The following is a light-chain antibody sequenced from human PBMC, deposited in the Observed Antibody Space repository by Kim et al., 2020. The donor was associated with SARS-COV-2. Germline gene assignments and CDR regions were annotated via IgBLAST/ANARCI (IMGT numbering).Light chain of an antibody. V-gene: IGKV4-1*01. Sequence: IVMTQSPDSLAVSLGERATINCKSSQSVLYRSNNKNYLAWYQQKPGQPPKLLIYWASTRESGVPDRFSGSGSGTDFTLTISSLQAGDVAVYYCQQYYGTPITFGQGTRLEIK. CDR2: WAS. CDR1: QSVLYRSNNKNY. J-gene: IGKJ5*01. CDR3: QQYYGTPIT.